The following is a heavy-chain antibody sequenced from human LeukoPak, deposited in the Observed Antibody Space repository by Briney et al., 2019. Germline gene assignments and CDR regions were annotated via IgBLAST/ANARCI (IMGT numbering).Heavy chain of an antibody. D-gene: IGHD3-9*01. CDR1: GGTFSSYA. CDR3: ARADRYYDILTGYYRQYYFDY. CDR2: IIPIFGTA. J-gene: IGHJ4*02. V-gene: IGHV1-69*01. Sequence: SVKVSCKASGGTFSSYAISWVRQAPGQGLEWMGGIIPIFGTANYAQKFQGRVTITADESTSTAYMELSSLRSEDTAVYYCARADRYYDILTGYYRQYYFDYWGQGTLVTVSS.